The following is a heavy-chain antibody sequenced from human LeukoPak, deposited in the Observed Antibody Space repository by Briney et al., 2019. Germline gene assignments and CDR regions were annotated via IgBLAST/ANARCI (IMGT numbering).Heavy chain of an antibody. D-gene: IGHD1-14*01. CDR2: VNLYNGAT. CDR3: ASWAGGNEPVASFDY. CDR1: GYSFTAYY. J-gene: IGHJ4*02. Sequence: ASVKVSCKPTGYSFTAYYIFWMRHAPGPGHELMGWVNLYNGATKYAQRFQSRVTMTRDTSISTAYMELSRLRSDDTATYYCASWAGGNEPVASFDYWGQGTLVTVSS. V-gene: IGHV1-2*02.